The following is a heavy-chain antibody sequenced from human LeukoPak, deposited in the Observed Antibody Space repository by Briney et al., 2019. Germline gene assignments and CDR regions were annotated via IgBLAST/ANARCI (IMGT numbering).Heavy chain of an antibody. D-gene: IGHD4-17*01. J-gene: IGHJ4*02. CDR2: SNADGSEE. Sequence: GGSLRLSCVDAGFTFSNSWMSWVRQAPGRGLEWVATSNADGSEEFYVESVKGRFTISRNNARNSLFLHMDSLRAEDTAVYYCARDRAYGTFDYWGQGTLVTVSS. CDR1: GFTFSNSW. V-gene: IGHV3-7*01. CDR3: ARDRAYGTFDY.